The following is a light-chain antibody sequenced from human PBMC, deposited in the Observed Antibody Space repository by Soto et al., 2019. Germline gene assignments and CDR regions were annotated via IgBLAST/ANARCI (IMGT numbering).Light chain of an antibody. CDR1: SSDVGGYNY. CDR3: CSYAGNSLWV. Sequence: QSVLTQPRSVSGSPGQSVTISCTGTSSDVGGYNYVSWYQQHPGKAPTLMIYDVSKWPSGVPDRFSGSKSGNTASLTISGLQAEDEADYYCCSYAGNSLWVFGGGTKLTVL. J-gene: IGLJ3*02. CDR2: DVS. V-gene: IGLV2-11*01.